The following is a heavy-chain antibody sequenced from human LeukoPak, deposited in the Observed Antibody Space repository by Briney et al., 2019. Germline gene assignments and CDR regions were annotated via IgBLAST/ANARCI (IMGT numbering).Heavy chain of an antibody. V-gene: IGHV1-2*02. CDR3: ARERESLAYCGGDCCSVQDY. CDR2: INPNSGGT. J-gene: IGHJ4*02. D-gene: IGHD2-21*02. CDR1: GYTFTGYY. Sequence: ASVKVSCKASGYTFTGYYMHWVRQAPGQGLEWMGWINPNSGGTNYAQKFQGRVTMTRDTSISTAYMELSRLRSDDTAVYYCARERESLAYCGGDCCSVQDYWGQGTLVTVSS.